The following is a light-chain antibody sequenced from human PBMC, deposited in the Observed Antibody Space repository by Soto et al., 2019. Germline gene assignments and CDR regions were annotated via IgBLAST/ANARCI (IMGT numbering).Light chain of an antibody. Sequence: QSALTQPASVSGSPGQSITISCTGTSSDVGGYNYVSWYQQHPGKAPKVMIYDVSKRPSGVSNRFSGSKSGNTASLTISGLQVEVEADYYCSSYTSSTTRVVFGGGTKLTVL. V-gene: IGLV2-14*03. CDR3: SSYTSSTTRVV. CDR2: DVS. CDR1: SSDVGGYNY. J-gene: IGLJ2*01.